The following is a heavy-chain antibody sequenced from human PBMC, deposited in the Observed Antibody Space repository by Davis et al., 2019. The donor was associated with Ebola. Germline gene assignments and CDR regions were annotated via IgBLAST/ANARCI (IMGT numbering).Heavy chain of an antibody. CDR2: INAGNGNT. CDR3: ARELVVPAGAYYYGMDA. J-gene: IGHJ6*02. V-gene: IGHV1-3*01. CDR1: GYTFTSYA. Sequence: ASVKVSCKASGYTFTSYAMHWVRQAPGQRLEWMGWINAGNGNTKYSQKFQGRVTITRDTSASTAYMELSSLRSEDTAVYYCARELVVPAGAYYYGMDAWGQGTTVTVSS. D-gene: IGHD2-2*01.